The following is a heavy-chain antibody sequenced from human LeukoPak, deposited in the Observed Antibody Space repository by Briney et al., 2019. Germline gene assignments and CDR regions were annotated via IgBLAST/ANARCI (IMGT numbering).Heavy chain of an antibody. CDR1: GGSISSYY. CDR2: IYYSGST. CDR3: ARLTTVVTPPDY. Sequence: SETLSLTCTVSGGSISSYYWSWIRQPPGKGLEWIGYIYYSGSTTYNPSLKSRVTISVDTSKNQFSLKLSSVTAADTAVYYCARLTTVVTPPDYWGQGTLVTVSS. V-gene: IGHV4-59*08. J-gene: IGHJ4*02. D-gene: IGHD4-17*01.